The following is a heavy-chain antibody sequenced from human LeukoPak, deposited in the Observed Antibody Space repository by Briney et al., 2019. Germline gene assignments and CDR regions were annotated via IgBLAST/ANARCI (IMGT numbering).Heavy chain of an antibody. Sequence: GASVKVSCKASGGTFSSYAISWVRQAPGQGLEWMGWINPNSGGTNYAQKFQGRVTMTRDTSISTAYMELSRLRSDDTAVYYCARVGPWPGGVGWYDYWGQGTLVTVSS. V-gene: IGHV1-2*02. CDR1: GGTFSSYA. CDR3: ARVGPWPGGVGWYDY. CDR2: INPNSGGT. D-gene: IGHD6-19*01. J-gene: IGHJ4*02.